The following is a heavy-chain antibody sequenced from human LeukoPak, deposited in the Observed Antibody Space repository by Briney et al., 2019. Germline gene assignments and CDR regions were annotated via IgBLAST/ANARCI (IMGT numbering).Heavy chain of an antibody. V-gene: IGHV3-64*02. CDR2: IGAAGAHT. CDR1: GFRFSYHD. Sequence: GGSLRLSCAASGFRFSYHDMHWVRQVPGKGLEFASSIGAAGAHTFYADSVKGRFTISRDNFQSTMYLQMDGLRPEDSAVYYCARELGGTKTGGFDIWGQGTVVTVSS. J-gene: IGHJ3*02. CDR3: ARELGGTKTGGFDI. D-gene: IGHD1-14*01.